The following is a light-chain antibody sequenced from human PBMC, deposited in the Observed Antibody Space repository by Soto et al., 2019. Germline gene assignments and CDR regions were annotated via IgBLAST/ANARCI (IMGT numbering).Light chain of an antibody. J-gene: IGKJ1*01. CDR2: SAS. CDR1: QTVSSN. Sequence: EIVLTQSPGTLSLSPGERATLSCRASQTVSSNLAWYQQRPGQAPRLLIYSASSRATGFPARFSGSGSGTEFNLTISSLQSEDFAVYYCQQYDNWPWTFGQGTKVDIK. V-gene: IGKV3-15*01. CDR3: QQYDNWPWT.